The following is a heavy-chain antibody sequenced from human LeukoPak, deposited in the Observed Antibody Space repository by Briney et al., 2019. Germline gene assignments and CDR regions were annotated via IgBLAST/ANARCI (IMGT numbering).Heavy chain of an antibody. V-gene: IGHV3-23*01. CDR3: TKSTDYWYYGMDV. J-gene: IGHJ6*02. Sequence: PGGSLRLSCVASGFTFSTFAMYWLRQAPGKGLEWVSAIGANVGSTSYADSVRGRFTISRDNSRNTLYLQMSSLGTDDTATYYCTKSTDYWYYGMDVWGQGTTVTVSS. CDR2: IGANVGST. D-gene: IGHD2-8*02. CDR1: GFTFSTFA.